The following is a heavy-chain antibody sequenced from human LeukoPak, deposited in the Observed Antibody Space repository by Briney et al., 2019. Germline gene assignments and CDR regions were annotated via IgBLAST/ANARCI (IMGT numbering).Heavy chain of an antibody. CDR2: ISSSSSYI. CDR1: GFTFSSYS. J-gene: IGHJ6*02. D-gene: IGHD6-13*01. Sequence: PGGSLRLSCAASGFTFSSYSMNWVRQAPGKGLEWVSSISSSSSYIYYADSVKGRFTISGDNAKNSLYLQMNSLRAEDTAVYYCARDQYYGGSSWFYYYYGMDVWGQGTTVTVSS. CDR3: ARDQYYGGSSWFYYYYGMDV. V-gene: IGHV3-21*01.